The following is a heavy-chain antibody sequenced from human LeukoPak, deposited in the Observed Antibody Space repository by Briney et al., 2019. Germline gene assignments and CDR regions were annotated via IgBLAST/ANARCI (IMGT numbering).Heavy chain of an antibody. V-gene: IGHV3-23*01. Sequence: SGGSLRFSCAASGFTFSSYAMTWVRQAAGKGLEWVSAISSSGGGTYYADSVKGRFTVSRDNSNNAVFLQMNSLTAEDTAVYYCARGPTSVTTTWNFDLWGRGTLVTVSS. D-gene: IGHD4-17*01. CDR2: ISSSGGGT. CDR1: GFTFSSYA. CDR3: ARGPTSVTTTWNFDL. J-gene: IGHJ2*01.